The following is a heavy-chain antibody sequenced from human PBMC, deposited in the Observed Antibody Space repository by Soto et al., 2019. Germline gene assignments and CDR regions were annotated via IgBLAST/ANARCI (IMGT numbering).Heavy chain of an antibody. CDR3: ARGPTGFGVVNLFDY. J-gene: IGHJ4*02. CDR2: ISAYNGNT. V-gene: IGHV1-18*01. D-gene: IGHD3-3*01. CDR1: GYTLTALF. Sequence: ASLKVSVRVSGYTLTALFMHGVRHAPKQGLEWMGWISAYNGNTNYAQKLQGRVTMTTDTSTSTAYMELRSLRSDDTAVYYCARGPTGFGVVNLFDYWGQGTLVTVS.